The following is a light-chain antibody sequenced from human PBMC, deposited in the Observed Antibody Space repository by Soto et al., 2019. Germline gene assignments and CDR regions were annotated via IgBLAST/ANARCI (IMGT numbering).Light chain of an antibody. CDR3: CSYAGSYTYV. CDR1: SSDVGGYNY. CDR2: DVT. Sequence: QSVRTQPRSVSGSPGQSVTIPCTGTSSDVGGYNYVSWYQQHPGKAPKLMIYDVTERPSGVPYRFSGSKSGNTASLTISGLQAEDEADYYCCSYAGSYTYVFGTGTKVTVL. J-gene: IGLJ1*01. V-gene: IGLV2-11*01.